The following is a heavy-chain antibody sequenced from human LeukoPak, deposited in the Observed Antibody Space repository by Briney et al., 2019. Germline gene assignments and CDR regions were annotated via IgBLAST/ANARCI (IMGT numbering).Heavy chain of an antibody. V-gene: IGHV3-73*01. CDR2: IRTKRNNYAT. J-gene: IGHJ4*02. CDR3: TGRDDYGDY. Sequence: PGGSLRLSCAASGFTFSDSAMHWVRQASGKWLEWVGRIRTKRNNYATAYAASVRGRFTISRDDSKNTAFLQMSSLKTEDTAVYYCTGRDDYGDYWGQGIVVTVSS. CDR1: GFTFSDSA.